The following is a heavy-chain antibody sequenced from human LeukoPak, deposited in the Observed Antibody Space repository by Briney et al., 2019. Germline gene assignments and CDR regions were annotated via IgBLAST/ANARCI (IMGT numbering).Heavy chain of an antibody. CDR3: ARQPGGTAAFDL. Sequence: SETLSLMYTVSGGSINSYYWSWIRQPPGKGLEWIAYIYYSGSTNYNPSLKSRVTISVDTSKNQFSLTLSSVTAADTAVYCARQPGGTAAFDLWGQGTLVTVSS. CDR1: GGSINSYY. J-gene: IGHJ3*01. CDR2: IYYSGST. V-gene: IGHV4-59*08. D-gene: IGHD1-1*01.